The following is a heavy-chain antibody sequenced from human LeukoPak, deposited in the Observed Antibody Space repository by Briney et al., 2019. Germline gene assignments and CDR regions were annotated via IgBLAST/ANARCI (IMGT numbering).Heavy chain of an antibody. V-gene: IGHV5-51*01. CDR3: ARLAQWELSPLDY. CDR1: GYSFTSYW. D-gene: IGHD1-26*01. Sequence: GESLTISCTGSGYSFTSYWIGWVRQMPGKGLEWMGIIYPGDSDARYSPSFQGQVTISADKSISTAYLQWSSLTASDTAMYYCARLAQWELSPLDYWGQGTLVTVSS. CDR2: IYPGDSDA. J-gene: IGHJ4*02.